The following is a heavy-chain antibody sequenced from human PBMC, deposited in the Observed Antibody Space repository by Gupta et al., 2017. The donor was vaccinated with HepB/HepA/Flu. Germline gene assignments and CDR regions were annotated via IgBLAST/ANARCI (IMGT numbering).Heavy chain of an antibody. Sequence: EVQLVESGGGLVQPGGSLRLSCAASGFTFSSYEMNWVRQAPGKGLEWVSYISSSGSTIYYADSVKGRFTISRDNAKNALYLQMNSLRAEETAVYYCARDGGWGSSWHFDYWGQGTLVTVSS. CDR1: GFTFSSYE. CDR2: ISSSGSTI. J-gene: IGHJ4*02. CDR3: ARDGGWGSSWHFDY. D-gene: IGHD6-13*01. V-gene: IGHV3-48*03.